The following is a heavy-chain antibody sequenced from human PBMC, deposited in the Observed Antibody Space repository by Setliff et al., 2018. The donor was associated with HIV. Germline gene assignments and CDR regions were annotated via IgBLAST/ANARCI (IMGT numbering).Heavy chain of an antibody. J-gene: IGHJ4*02. CDR2: IYTSGRT. CDR1: GGSISSGSYY. Sequence: SETLSLTCTVSGGSISSGSYYWSWIRQPAGKGLEWVGLIYTSGRTNYNPSLKSRVKISVDTSKNQFSLQLRSVTAADTAVYYCAKDKGGYNWNYFDYWGPGTQVTVSS. CDR3: AKDKGGYNWNYFDY. V-gene: IGHV4-61*02. D-gene: IGHD1-20*01.